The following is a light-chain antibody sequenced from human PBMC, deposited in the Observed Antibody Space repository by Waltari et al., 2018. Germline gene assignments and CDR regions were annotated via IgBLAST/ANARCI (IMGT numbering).Light chain of an antibody. V-gene: IGKV1-39*01. CDR1: RGIDSY. J-gene: IGKJ5*01. CDR2: DAS. Sequence: DIQMTQSPSSLSTSVGDRVTITRRASRGIDSYLNWYQQRPGRAPKLLIYDASTLQREVPTRFRGGGIGTDFTLTINNLQPEDFATYFCQQSYSPPFTFGQGTRLEI. CDR3: QQSYSPPFT.